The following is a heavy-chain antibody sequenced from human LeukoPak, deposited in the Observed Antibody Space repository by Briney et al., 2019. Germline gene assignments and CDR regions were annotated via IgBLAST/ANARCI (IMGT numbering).Heavy chain of an antibody. Sequence: SETLCLTCAVSGDSFSSHYWTWIRQPPGRGLEWIGYISYIGTTNYNPSLKSRVTISIDTSKNQFSLKLSSVTTADTAVYYCARDLVTVTKGFDIWGLGTMVSVSS. J-gene: IGHJ3*02. CDR3: ARDLVTVTKGFDI. CDR1: GDSFSSHY. D-gene: IGHD4-17*01. CDR2: ISYIGTT. V-gene: IGHV4-59*11.